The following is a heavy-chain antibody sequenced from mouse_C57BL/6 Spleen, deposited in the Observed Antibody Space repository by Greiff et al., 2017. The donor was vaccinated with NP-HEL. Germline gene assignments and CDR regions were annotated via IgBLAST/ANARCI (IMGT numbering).Heavy chain of an antibody. Sequence: EVQVVESEGGLVQPGSSMKLSCTASGFTFSDYYMAWVRQVPEKGLEWVANINYDGSSTYYLDSLKSRFIISRDNAKNILYLQMSSLKSEDTATYYCARRSYGDYFDYWGQGTTLTVSS. CDR2: INYDGSST. D-gene: IGHD1-1*01. CDR1: GFTFSDYY. CDR3: ARRSYGDYFDY. V-gene: IGHV5-16*01. J-gene: IGHJ2*01.